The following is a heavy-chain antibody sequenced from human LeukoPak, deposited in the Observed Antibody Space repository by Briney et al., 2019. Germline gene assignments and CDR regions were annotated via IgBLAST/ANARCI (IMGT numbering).Heavy chain of an antibody. CDR1: GFTFKKYA. CDR2: INGNGGRT. Sequence: GGSLRLSCSASGFTFKKYAMHWVRQAPGKGLEYVSAINGNGGRTYYADSVKGRFTISRDNSKNTLYLQMSSLRVDDTAVYYCVKDLYYDNSGYYSGAFDYWGQGTLVTVSS. V-gene: IGHV3-64D*09. CDR3: VKDLYYDNSGYYSGAFDY. D-gene: IGHD3-22*01. J-gene: IGHJ4*02.